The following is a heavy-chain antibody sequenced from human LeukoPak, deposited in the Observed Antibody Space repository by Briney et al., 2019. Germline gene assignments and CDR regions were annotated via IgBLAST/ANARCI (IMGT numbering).Heavy chain of an antibody. CDR1: GFTFSSYS. CDR3: ARDATYYYDSSGYYYVGDFDD. Sequence: AGGSLRLSCAASGFTFSSYSMNWVRQAPGKGLEWVSYISSSSSTIYYADSVKGRFTISRDNAKNSLYLQMNSLRDEDTAVYYCARDATYYYDSSGYYYVGDFDDWGQGTLVTVSS. D-gene: IGHD3-22*01. CDR2: ISSSSSTI. V-gene: IGHV3-48*02. J-gene: IGHJ4*02.